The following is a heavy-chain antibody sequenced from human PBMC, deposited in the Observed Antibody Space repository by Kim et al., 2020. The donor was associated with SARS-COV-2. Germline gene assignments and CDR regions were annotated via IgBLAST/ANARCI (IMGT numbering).Heavy chain of an antibody. Sequence: ASVKVSCKASGYTFTSYGISWVRQAPGQGLEWMGWISAYNGNTNYAQKLQGRVTMTTDTSTSTAYMELRSLRSDDTAVYYCARVGELVATISYYYYYYGMDVWGQGTTVTVSS. CDR2: ISAYNGNT. J-gene: IGHJ6*02. CDR1: GYTFTSYG. V-gene: IGHV1-18*01. CDR3: ARVGELVATISYYYYYYGMDV. D-gene: IGHD5-12*01.